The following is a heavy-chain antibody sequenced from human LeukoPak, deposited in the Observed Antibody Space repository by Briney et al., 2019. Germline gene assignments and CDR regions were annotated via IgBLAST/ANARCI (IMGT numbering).Heavy chain of an antibody. CDR1: EGTFSSYA. J-gene: IGHJ5*02. CDR2: IIPILGIA. D-gene: IGHD1-1*01. CDR3: ARDSGTTDRWFDP. V-gene: IGHV1-69*04. Sequence: SVKVSCKASEGTFSSYAISWVRQAPGQGLEWMGRIIPILGIANYAQKFQGRVTITADKSTSTAYMELSSLRSEDTAVYYCARDSGTTDRWFDPWGHGTLVTVSS.